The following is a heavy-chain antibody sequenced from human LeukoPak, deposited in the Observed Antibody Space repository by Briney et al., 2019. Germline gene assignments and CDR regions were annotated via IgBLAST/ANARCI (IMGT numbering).Heavy chain of an antibody. CDR2: IRGSGDRT. CDR1: GFTLSSYA. V-gene: IGHV3-23*01. D-gene: IGHD3-10*02. CDR3: AELGITMIGGV. J-gene: IGHJ6*04. Sequence: GGSLRLSCAASGFTLSSYAMSWVRQAPGKGLEWVSAIRGSGDRTYYADSVKGRFTISRDNSKNTLYLQMNSLRAEDTAVYYCAELGITMIGGVWGKGTTVTISS.